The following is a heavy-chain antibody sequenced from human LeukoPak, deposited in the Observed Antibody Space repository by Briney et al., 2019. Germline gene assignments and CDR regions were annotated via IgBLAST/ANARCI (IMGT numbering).Heavy chain of an antibody. V-gene: IGHV3-48*03. J-gene: IGHJ4*02. CDR1: GFTFSRYE. CDR2: ISSSGSTI. CDR3: ARVLMTINYDSGDTLDY. Sequence: PGGSLRLSCAASGFTFSRYEMNWVRQAPGKGLEWVSYISSSGSTIYYADSVKGRFTISRDNAKNSLYLQMNSLRAEDTAVYCCARVLMTINYDSGDTLDYWGQGTLVTVSS. D-gene: IGHD4-17*01.